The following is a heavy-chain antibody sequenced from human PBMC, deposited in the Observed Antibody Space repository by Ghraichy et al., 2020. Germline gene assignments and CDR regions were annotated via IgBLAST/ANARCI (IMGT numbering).Heavy chain of an antibody. Sequence: GGSLRLSCAASGFTFSSYGMHWVRQAPGKGLEWVAVISYDGSNKYYSDSVKGRFTISRDNSKNTLYLQMNSLRAEDTAVYYCAKLVDYYDSSGYYSYYYYYGMDVWGQGTTVNVSS. V-gene: IGHV3-30*18. CDR2: ISYDGSNK. CDR3: AKLVDYYDSSGYYSYYYYYGMDV. D-gene: IGHD3-22*01. CDR1: GFTFSSYG. J-gene: IGHJ6*02.